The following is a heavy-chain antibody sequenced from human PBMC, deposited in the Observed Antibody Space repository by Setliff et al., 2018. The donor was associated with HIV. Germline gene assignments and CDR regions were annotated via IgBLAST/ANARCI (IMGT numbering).Heavy chain of an antibody. CDR1: GFTFDDFG. CDR2: INWNGAIT. D-gene: IGHD3-9*01. Sequence: GESLKISCAASGFTFDDFGMTWVRQRPGKGLEWVSGINWNGAITDYADSVKGRFTISRDNAKNSLHLQMNSLRAEDAAFYYCARETYDVLTPHAHIDYWGQGVLVTVSS. V-gene: IGHV3-20*04. CDR3: ARETYDVLTPHAHIDY. J-gene: IGHJ4*02.